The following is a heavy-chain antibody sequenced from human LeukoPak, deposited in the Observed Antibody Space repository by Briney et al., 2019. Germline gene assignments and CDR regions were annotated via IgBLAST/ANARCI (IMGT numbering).Heavy chain of an antibody. Sequence: SETLSLACAVYGGSFSGYYWSWIRQPPGKGLEWIREINHSGSTNYNPSLKSRVTISVDTSKNQFSLKLSSVTAADTAVYYCARGLTTQVGYWGQGTLVTVSS. D-gene: IGHD4/OR15-4a*01. CDR2: INHSGST. V-gene: IGHV4-34*01. CDR1: GGSFSGYY. CDR3: ARGLTTQVGY. J-gene: IGHJ4*02.